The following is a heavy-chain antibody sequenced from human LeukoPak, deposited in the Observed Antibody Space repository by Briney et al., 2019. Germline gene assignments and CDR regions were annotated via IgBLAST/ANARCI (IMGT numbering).Heavy chain of an antibody. CDR1: GFTLSSYE. V-gene: IGHV3-43*02. Sequence: PGGSLRLSCAAPGFTLSSYEINWVRQAPGKGLEWVSLISGDGGSTYYADSVKGRFTISRDNSKNSLYLQMNSLRTEDTALYYCAKDMITFGGVITYFDYWGQGTLVTVSS. D-gene: IGHD3-16*02. CDR2: ISGDGGST. J-gene: IGHJ4*02. CDR3: AKDMITFGGVITYFDY.